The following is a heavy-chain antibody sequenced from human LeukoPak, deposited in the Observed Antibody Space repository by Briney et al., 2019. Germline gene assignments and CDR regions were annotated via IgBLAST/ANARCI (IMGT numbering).Heavy chain of an antibody. CDR2: ISGSGGRT. J-gene: IGHJ6*03. CDR1: GFTFSSFG. Sequence: GGSLRLSCAASGFTFSSFGMNWVRQAPGKGLEWVSAISGSGGRTFYADSVKGRFASSRDNSKNTVYLQMNSLRAEDTAVYYCAKDRCSNGIGCYYYYMDVWGKGTTVTISS. V-gene: IGHV3-23*01. D-gene: IGHD2-8*01. CDR3: AKDRCSNGIGCYYYYMDV.